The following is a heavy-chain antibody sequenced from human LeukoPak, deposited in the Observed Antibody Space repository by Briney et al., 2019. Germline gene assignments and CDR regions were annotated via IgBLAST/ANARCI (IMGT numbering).Heavy chain of an antibody. J-gene: IGHJ4*02. CDR2: VYSSGST. CDR3: ASGTYCSSTSCYWDY. V-gene: IGHV4-4*09. D-gene: IGHD2-2*01. CDR1: GVSMSRFY. Sequence: SETLSLTCNVSGVSMSRFYWSWIRQPPGKGLEWIGYVYSSGSTNYNPSLKSRVTMSVDTSKNQFSLKLSSVTAADTAVYYCASGTYCSSTSCYWDYWGQGTLVTVSS.